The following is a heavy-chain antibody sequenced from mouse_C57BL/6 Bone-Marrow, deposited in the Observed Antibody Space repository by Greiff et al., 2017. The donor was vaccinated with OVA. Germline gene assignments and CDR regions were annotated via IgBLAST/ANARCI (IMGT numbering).Heavy chain of an antibody. CDR1: GYTFTSYW. D-gene: IGHD1-1*01. CDR3: ARCGTTGVAHYAMCY. J-gene: IGHJ4*01. Sequence: QVQLQQPGAELVRPGSSVKLSCKASGYTFTSYWMDWVKQRPGQGLEWIGNIYPSDSETHYNQKFKDKATLTVDKSSSTAYMQLSSLTSEDSAVYSCARCGTTGVAHYAMCYWGQGTSVTVSS. CDR2: IYPSDSET. V-gene: IGHV1-61*01.